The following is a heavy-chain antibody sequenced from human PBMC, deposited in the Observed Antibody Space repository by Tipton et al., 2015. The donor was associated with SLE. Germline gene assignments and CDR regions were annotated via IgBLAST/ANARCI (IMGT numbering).Heavy chain of an antibody. CDR2: INHSGRT. D-gene: IGHD6-13*01. CDR1: GGSFSGYY. J-gene: IGHJ4*02. V-gene: IGHV4-34*01. Sequence: TLSLTCAVYGGSFSGYYWSWIRQPPGKGLEWIGEINHSGRTYYNPSLKSRVTVSVDTSKNQFSLKLSSVTAADTAVYYCARGRNGIAAAGLDYWGQGTLVTVSS. CDR3: ARGRNGIAAAGLDY.